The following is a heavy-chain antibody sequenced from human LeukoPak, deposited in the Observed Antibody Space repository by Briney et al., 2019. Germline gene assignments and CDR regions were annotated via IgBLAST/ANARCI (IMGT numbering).Heavy chain of an antibody. D-gene: IGHD6-6*01. CDR2: INSDGSST. CDR1: GFTFSSYW. Sequence: GGSLRLSCAASGFTFSSYWMHWVRQAPGQGLVWVSRINSDGSSTSYADSVKGRFTISRDNAKNTLYLQMNSLRAEDTAVYYCARARIAARDYMDVWGKGTTVTVSS. V-gene: IGHV3-74*01. CDR3: ARARIAARDYMDV. J-gene: IGHJ6*03.